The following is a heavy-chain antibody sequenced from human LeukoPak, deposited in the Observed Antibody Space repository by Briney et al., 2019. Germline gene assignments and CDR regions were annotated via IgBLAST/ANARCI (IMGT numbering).Heavy chain of an antibody. CDR2: ISYDGSNK. CDR1: GFTFSSYG. CDR3: ARSEYDILTGSYNY. D-gene: IGHD3-9*01. Sequence: GRSLRLSCAASGFTFSSYGMHWVRQAPGKGLEWVAVISYDGSNKYYADSVKGRFTISRDNSKNTLYLQMNSLRAEDTAVYYCARSEYDILTGSYNYWGQGTLVTVSS. J-gene: IGHJ4*02. V-gene: IGHV3-30*03.